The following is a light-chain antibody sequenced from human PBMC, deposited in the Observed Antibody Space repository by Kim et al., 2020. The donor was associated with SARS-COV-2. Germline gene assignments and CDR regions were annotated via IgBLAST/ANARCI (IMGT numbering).Light chain of an antibody. CDR3: SSHTTSSTYV. V-gene: IGLV2-14*04. CDR2: GVS. Sequence: GPSITVSCAGTSSVVGYYNSVSWYQQQPGKAPKRIIYGVSERASGVSNRFSGSQSGNTASLTISGLRAEDEADYYCSSHTTSSTYVFGLGTKVTVL. CDR1: SSVVGYYNS. J-gene: IGLJ1*01.